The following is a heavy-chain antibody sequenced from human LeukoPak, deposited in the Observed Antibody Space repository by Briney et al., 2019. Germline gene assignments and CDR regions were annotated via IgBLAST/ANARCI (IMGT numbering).Heavy chain of an antibody. D-gene: IGHD1-20*01. V-gene: IGHV1-69-2*01. CDR3: ARASYNWNDVEDY. CDR2: VDPEDGET. J-gene: IGHJ4*02. Sequence: ASVKISCKVSGYTFTDYYMHWVQQAPGKGLEWMGLVDPEDGETIYAEKLQGRATMTTDTSTSTAYMELRSLRSDDTAVYYCARASYNWNDVEDYWGQGTLVTVSS. CDR1: GYTFTDYY.